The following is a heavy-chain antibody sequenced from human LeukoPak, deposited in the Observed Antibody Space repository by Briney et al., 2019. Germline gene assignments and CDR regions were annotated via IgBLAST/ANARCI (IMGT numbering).Heavy chain of an antibody. J-gene: IGHJ4*02. CDR1: VYTFTSYD. Sequence: AAVKVSCKASVYTFTSYDINWVRQATGQGLEWMGWMNPSSGNTGYAQKFQGRVTMARTTSINTAFMELSSLRSEDTAVYYCVTYYLGVDYWGQGTLVTVSS. CDR2: MNPSSGNT. CDR3: VTYYLGVDY. D-gene: IGHD2-21*01. V-gene: IGHV1-8*01.